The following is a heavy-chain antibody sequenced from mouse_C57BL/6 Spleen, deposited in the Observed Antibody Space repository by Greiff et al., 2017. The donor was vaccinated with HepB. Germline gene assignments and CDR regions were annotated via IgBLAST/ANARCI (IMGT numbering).Heavy chain of an antibody. CDR1: GYTFTSYW. CDR2: IDPSDSET. D-gene: IGHD1-1*01. V-gene: IGHV1-52*01. CDR3: AKTYGSSYAMDY. J-gene: IGHJ4*01. Sequence: VQLQQSGAELVRPGSSVKLSCKASGYTFTSYWMHWVKQRPIQGLEWIGNIDPSDSETHYNQKFKDKAKLTVDKSSSTAYMQLSSLTAEDSADYYCAKTYGSSYAMDYWGQGTSVTVSS.